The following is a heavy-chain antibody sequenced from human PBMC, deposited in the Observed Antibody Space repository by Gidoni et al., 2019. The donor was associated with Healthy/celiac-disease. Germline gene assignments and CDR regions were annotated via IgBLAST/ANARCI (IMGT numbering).Heavy chain of an antibody. V-gene: IGHV3-15*01. CDR2: IKSKTDGGTT. CDR1: GFTFSNAW. J-gene: IGHJ4*02. Sequence: EVQLVESGGGLVKPGGSLRLSCAASGFTFSNAWMSWVRQAPGKGLEWVGRIKSKTDGGTTDYAAPVKDRFTISSDDSKNTLYLQMNSLKTEDTAVYYCTTDAYGDAPQGYWGQGTLVTVSS. D-gene: IGHD4-17*01. CDR3: TTDAYGDAPQGY.